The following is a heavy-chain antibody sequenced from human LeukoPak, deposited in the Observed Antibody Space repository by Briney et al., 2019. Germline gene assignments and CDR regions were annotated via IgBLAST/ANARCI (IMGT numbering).Heavy chain of an antibody. CDR3: ARDPGDSSGYSYFDY. CDR2: ISFDGSNE. J-gene: IGHJ4*02. CDR1: GFTFNTYG. D-gene: IGHD3-22*01. Sequence: GGSLRLSCAASGFTFNTYGMHWVRQAPGKGLEWVAVISFDGSNEYYADSVKGRFTVSRDNSKHTLSLQMNSLRAEDTAVYYCARDPGDSSGYSYFDYWGQGTLVTVSS. V-gene: IGHV3-30*03.